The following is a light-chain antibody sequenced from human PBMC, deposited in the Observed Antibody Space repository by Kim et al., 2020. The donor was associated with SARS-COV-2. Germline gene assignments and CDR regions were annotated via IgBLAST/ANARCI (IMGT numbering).Light chain of an antibody. CDR3: AAWDESLNGWV. Sequence: GQRVTISSLGRSSNIGSKTVNWCQQIPGTAPQLLTYSNNQRPSGVPGRFSGSRSGTSASLAISGLQSEDEADYYCAAWDESLNGWVFGGGTQLTVL. CDR2: SNN. V-gene: IGLV1-44*01. CDR1: SSNIGSKT. J-gene: IGLJ3*02.